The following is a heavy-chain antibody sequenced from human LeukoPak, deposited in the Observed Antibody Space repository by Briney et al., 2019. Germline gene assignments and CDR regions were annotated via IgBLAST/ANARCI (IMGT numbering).Heavy chain of an antibody. CDR2: ISGSGGST. J-gene: IGHJ4*02. CDR3: ARVGYTDTWYSSPPFDY. V-gene: IGHV3-23*01. CDR1: GFTFSNYA. Sequence: GGSLRLSCVASGFTFSNYAMNWVRQAPGKGLEWVSAISGSGGSTYYADSVKGRFTISRDNSKNILYLQTNSLRVEDTALYYCARVGYTDTWYSSPPFDYWGQGTLVTVSS. D-gene: IGHD2-15*01.